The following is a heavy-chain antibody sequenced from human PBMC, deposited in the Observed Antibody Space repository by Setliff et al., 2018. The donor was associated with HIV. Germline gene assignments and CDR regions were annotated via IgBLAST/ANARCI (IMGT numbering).Heavy chain of an antibody. CDR2: ITWNGDRA. CDR1: GFTFSSYW. Sequence: GGSLRLSCAASGFTFSSYWMHWVRQVPGKGLEWVSLITWNGDRAYYTDSVKGRFTISRDNAKNSMDLQMNSLRAEDTAIYYCARKLRPGHGVDVWGQGTTVTVSS. CDR3: ARKLRPGHGVDV. J-gene: IGHJ6*02. D-gene: IGHD3-10*01. V-gene: IGHV3-74*01.